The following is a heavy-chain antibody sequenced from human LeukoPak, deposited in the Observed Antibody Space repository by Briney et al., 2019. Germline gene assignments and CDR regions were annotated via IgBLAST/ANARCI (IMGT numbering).Heavy chain of an antibody. J-gene: IGHJ4*02. V-gene: IGHV4-38-2*01. Sequence: KPSVTLSLTCAVSGYSISSGYCWGWIRQPPGKGLECIGSIYHSGSTYYNPSLKGRVTISVDTSKNQFSLKLSSLTAEDTAVYYCARHLQAAASRIAFDYWGQGTQVTVSS. CDR3: ARHLQAAASRIAFDY. D-gene: IGHD2-2*01. CDR2: IYHSGST. CDR1: GYSISSGYC.